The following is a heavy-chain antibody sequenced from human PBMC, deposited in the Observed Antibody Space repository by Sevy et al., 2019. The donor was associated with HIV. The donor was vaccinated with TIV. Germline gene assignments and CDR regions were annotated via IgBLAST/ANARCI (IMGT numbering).Heavy chain of an antibody. CDR1: GGSISSSSYY. V-gene: IGHV4-39*01. D-gene: IGHD6-19*01. J-gene: IGHJ3*02. CDR3: ARQRYSSGWFQASGDAFDI. CDR2: IYYSGST. Sequence: SETLSLTCTVSGGSISSSSYYWGWIRQPPGKGLEWIGSIYYSGSTYYNPSLKSRVTISVDTSKNQFSLKLSSVTAADTAVYYCARQRYSSGWFQASGDAFDIWGQGTMVTVSS.